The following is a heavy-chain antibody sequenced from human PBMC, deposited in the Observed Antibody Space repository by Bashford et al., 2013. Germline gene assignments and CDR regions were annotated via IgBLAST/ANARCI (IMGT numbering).Heavy chain of an antibody. V-gene: IGHV3-13*01. Sequence: GGSLRLSCAASGFTFSSYDMHWVRQATGKGLEWVSAIGTAGDTYYPGSVKGRFTISRDNAKQTVYLQMNSLRAEDTAVYYCARDRSYALDVWGPGTTVTVSS. CDR3: ARDRSYALDV. CDR1: GFTFSSYD. CDR2: IGTAGDT. J-gene: IGHJ6*02.